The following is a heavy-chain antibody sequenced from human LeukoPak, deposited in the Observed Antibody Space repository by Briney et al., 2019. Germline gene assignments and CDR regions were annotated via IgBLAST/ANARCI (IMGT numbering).Heavy chain of an antibody. J-gene: IGHJ4*02. CDR2: IYYSGST. V-gene: IGHV4-39*01. D-gene: IGHD3-10*01. CDR1: GGSISSGGYY. CDR3: ARHNAPRRVGFDF. Sequence: SETLSLTCTVSGGSISSGGYYWSWIRQHPGKGLEWIGYIYYSGSTYYNPSLESRVTISVDTSKNRFSLNFNSVTAADTALYWCARHNAPRRVGFDFWGQGILVTVSS.